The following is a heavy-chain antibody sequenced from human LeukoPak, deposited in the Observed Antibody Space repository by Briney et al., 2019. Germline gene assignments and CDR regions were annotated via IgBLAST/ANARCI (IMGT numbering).Heavy chain of an antibody. CDR3: ARGQLGPTSAPFDS. Sequence: ASVKVSCKTSGYTFIEYYLHWVRQTPGQAVENMGIVNPAGGSTSYHHNFQGRVTMTREAPTTTIYMELRNLTSDDTAVYYCARGQLGPTSAPFDSWGQGTLVTVSS. J-gene: IGHJ4*02. CDR2: VNPAGGST. CDR1: GYTFIEYY. V-gene: IGHV1-46*01. D-gene: IGHD6-13*01.